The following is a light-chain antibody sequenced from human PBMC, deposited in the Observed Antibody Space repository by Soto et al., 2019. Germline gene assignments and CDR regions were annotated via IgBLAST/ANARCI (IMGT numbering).Light chain of an antibody. J-gene: IGKJ4*01. CDR3: QQNYSTPLT. CDR2: GAS. Sequence: EMVLPQCSATLPWSPGECVKLSGRASQSVSSNLAWYQQKPGQAPRVLIHGASSIATGIPARFNGSGSGTDFTFTISSLQSEDFATYYCQQNYSTPLTFGRGTKVDI. V-gene: IGKV3D-15*01. CDR1: QSVSSN.